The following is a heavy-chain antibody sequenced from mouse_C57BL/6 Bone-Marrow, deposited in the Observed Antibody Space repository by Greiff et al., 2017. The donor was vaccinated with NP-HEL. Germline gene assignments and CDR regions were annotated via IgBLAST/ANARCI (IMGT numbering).Heavy chain of an antibody. V-gene: IGHV7-3*01. J-gene: IGHJ2*01. CDR2: IRNKANGYTT. CDR1: GFTFTDYY. Sequence: EVKLVESGGGLVQPGGSLSLSCAASGFTFTDYYMSWVRQPPGKALEWLGFIRNKANGYTTEYSASVQGRFTISRDNSQSILYLQMNALRAEDSATYYCARYLGKLGRDYFDYWGQGTTLTVSS. CDR3: ARYLGKLGRDYFDY. D-gene: IGHD4-1*01.